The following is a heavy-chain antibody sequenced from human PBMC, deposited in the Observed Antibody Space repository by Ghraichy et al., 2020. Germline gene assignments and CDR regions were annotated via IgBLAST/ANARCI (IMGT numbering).Heavy chain of an antibody. V-gene: IGHV3-33*01. Sequence: GGSLRLSCAASGFTFRDYGMHWVRQAPGKGLEWVAIIWYDGNHIYYADSVKGRFTISRDNSKNTLYLQMSSLRAEDTAVYYCARELGSDDGFDIWGQGTMVTVSS. J-gene: IGHJ3*02. CDR2: IWYDGNHI. CDR1: GFTFRDYG. CDR3: ARELGSDDGFDI.